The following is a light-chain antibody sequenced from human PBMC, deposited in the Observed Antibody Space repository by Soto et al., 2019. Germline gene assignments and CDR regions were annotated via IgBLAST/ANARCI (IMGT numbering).Light chain of an antibody. CDR3: SSYTTISTYV. CDR1: SSDVGGYNY. V-gene: IGLV2-14*01. Sequence: QSALTQPASVSGSPGQSITISCTGTSSDVGGYNYVSWYQQHPGKAPKLMIYDVHNRPSGVSNRFSGSKSVNTASLTISGLHAEDEADYYCSSYTTISTYVFGTGTKLTVL. CDR2: DVH. J-gene: IGLJ1*01.